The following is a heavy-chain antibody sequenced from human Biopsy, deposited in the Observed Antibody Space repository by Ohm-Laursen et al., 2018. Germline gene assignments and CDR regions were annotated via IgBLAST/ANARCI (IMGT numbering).Heavy chain of an antibody. D-gene: IGHD4-17*01. J-gene: IGHJ4*02. CDR2: IDSSAAST. Sequence: SLRLSCAAPGFTFKNYAMNWVRQAPGKGLDWVSSIDSSAASTFYADSVKGRFTISRDNSKNTLFLQMNSLRAADTAIYYCASDLNGDPSAFDYWGQGTPVTVSS. V-gene: IGHV3-23*01. CDR1: GFTFKNYA. CDR3: ASDLNGDPSAFDY.